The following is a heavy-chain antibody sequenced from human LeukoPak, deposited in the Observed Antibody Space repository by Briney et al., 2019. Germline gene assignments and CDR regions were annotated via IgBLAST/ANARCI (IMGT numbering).Heavy chain of an antibody. D-gene: IGHD5-12*01. CDR3: ARDNIVAKTFDY. J-gene: IGHJ4*02. CDR2: INPSGGST. Sequence: ASVKVSSKASGYTFTSCYMHWVRQAPGQGLEWMGIINPSGGSTSYAQKFQGRVTMTRDTSTSTVYMELSSLRSEDTAVYYCARDNIVAKTFDYWGQGTLVSVSS. CDR1: GYTFTSCY. V-gene: IGHV1-46*01.